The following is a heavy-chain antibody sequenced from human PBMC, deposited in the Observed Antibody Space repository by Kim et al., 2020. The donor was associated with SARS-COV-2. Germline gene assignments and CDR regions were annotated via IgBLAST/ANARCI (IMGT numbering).Heavy chain of an antibody. J-gene: IGHJ5*02. CDR2: INHSGST. Sequence: SETLSLTCAVYGGSFSGYYWSWIRQPPGKGLEWIGEINHSGSTNYNPSLKSRVTISVDTSKNQFSLKLSSVTAADTAVYYCARKKQQGYCSGGSCYLARDKAWFDPWGQGTLVTVSS. V-gene: IGHV4-34*01. D-gene: IGHD2-15*01. CDR1: GGSFSGYY. CDR3: ARKKQQGYCSGGSCYLARDKAWFDP.